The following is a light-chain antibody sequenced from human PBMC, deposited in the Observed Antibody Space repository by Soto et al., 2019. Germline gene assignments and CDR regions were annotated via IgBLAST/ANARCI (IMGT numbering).Light chain of an antibody. V-gene: IGKV3-20*01. CDR1: QSVSSK. J-gene: IGKJ5*01. CDR3: QQYGGSPIT. Sequence: EIVLTQSPGTLSLSPGERATLSCRASQSVSSKLAWYQQKPGQAPRLLISGASSRATGIPDRFSGSGSGTDFTLTISRLEPEDFAMYFCQQYGGSPITFGQGRRLEV. CDR2: GAS.